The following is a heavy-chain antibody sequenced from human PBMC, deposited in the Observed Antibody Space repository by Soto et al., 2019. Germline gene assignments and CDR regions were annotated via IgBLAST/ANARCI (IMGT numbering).Heavy chain of an antibody. CDR3: ARGGLCSGGSCYYPPGFDY. Sequence: QVQLVQSGAEVKKPGSSVKVSCKASGGTFSSYAISWVRQAPGQGLEWMGGIIPIFRTANYAQKFQGRVTIIAAESTRTAYMELSSLRSEDTAVYYCARGGLCSGGSCYYPPGFDYWGQGTLVTVSS. CDR2: IIPIFRTA. J-gene: IGHJ4*02. CDR1: GGTFSSYA. V-gene: IGHV1-69*01. D-gene: IGHD2-15*01.